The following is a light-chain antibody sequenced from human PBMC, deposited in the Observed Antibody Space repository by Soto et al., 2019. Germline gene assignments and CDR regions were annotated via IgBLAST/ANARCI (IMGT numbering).Light chain of an antibody. J-gene: IGLJ2*01. Sequence: QSVLTQAPSASETPGQRVTISCSGSTSNIGNNYVYWYQQLPGADPRLVLYWKAKRPTGVPDRFSGSTSGTSASLAISGLRYADEADYHCATWDDTLGGPVFGGGTKLTVL. V-gene: IGLV1-47*01. CDR1: TSNIGNNY. CDR3: ATWDDTLGGPV. CDR2: WKA.